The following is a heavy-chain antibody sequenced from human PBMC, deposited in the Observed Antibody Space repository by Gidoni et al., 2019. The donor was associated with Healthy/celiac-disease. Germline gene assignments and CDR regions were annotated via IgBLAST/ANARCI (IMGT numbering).Heavy chain of an antibody. CDR3: AKDIGDGYNVYFDY. D-gene: IGHD5-12*01. CDR2: ISWNSGSI. J-gene: IGHJ4*02. CDR1: GFTFDDYA. V-gene: IGHV3-9*01. Sequence: EVQLVESGGGLVQPGRSLRLSCAASGFTFDDYAMHWVRQAPGKGLEWVSGISWNSGSIGYADSVKGRFTISRDNAKNSLYLQMNSLRAEDTALYYCAKDIGDGYNVYFDYWGQGTLVTVSS.